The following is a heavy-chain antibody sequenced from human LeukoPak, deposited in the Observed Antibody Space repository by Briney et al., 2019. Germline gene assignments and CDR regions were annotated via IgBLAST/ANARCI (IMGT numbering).Heavy chain of an antibody. CDR3: ARDAVDTANAV. J-gene: IGHJ6*02. CDR2: INSDGSIT. D-gene: IGHD5-18*01. V-gene: IGHV3-74*01. Sequence: GGSLRLSCAASGFTFSTYWMHWVRQAPGKGLVWVSHINSDGSITSYADSVKGRFTISRDNAKNTLYLQMNSLRAEDTAVYYCARDAVDTANAVWGQGTTVTVSS. CDR1: GFTFSTYW.